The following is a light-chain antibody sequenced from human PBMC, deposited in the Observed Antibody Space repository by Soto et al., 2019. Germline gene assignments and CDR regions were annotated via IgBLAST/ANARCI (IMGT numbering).Light chain of an antibody. Sequence: DIQMTQSPFSLSASVGDRVTITCRASQSISSYLNWYQQKAGLAPKLLIYAASSLQSGVPSRFSGSGSGTDFTLTISSLQPEDFATYYCQQTYSTPPTFGQGTKVEIK. V-gene: IGKV1-39*01. CDR2: AAS. J-gene: IGKJ1*01. CDR1: QSISSY. CDR3: QQTYSTPPT.